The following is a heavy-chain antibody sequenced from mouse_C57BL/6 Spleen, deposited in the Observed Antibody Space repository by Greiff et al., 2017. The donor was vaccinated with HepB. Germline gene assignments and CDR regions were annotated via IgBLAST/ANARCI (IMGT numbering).Heavy chain of an antibody. CDR2: IDPEDGET. Sequence: EVQLQQSGAELVKPGASVKLSCTASGFTFKDYYMHWVKQRTEQGLEWIGRIDPEDGETKYTPKFKGKATMTADTSSNTAYLQLSSLTSEDTAVYYCAGGVLPYWYYGGWGTGTTVTVSS. V-gene: IGHV14-2*01. CDR1: GFTFKDYY. J-gene: IGHJ1*03. D-gene: IGHD2-14*01. CDR3: AGGVLPYWYYGG.